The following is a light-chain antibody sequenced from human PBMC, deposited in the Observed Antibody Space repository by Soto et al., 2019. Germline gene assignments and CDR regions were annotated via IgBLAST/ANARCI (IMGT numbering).Light chain of an antibody. V-gene: IGKV3-20*01. CDR3: QHYVISRLT. CDR2: DAS. Sequence: EIVLTQSPGTLSLSPGERATLSCRASQIFSHTYLAWYQQKPGQAPRLLIYDASTRAAGIPDRFSGSGSGTDFTLPISRLEPEDAAVYYCQHYVISRLTCGQGTRVEI. CDR1: QIFSHTY. J-gene: IGKJ1*01.